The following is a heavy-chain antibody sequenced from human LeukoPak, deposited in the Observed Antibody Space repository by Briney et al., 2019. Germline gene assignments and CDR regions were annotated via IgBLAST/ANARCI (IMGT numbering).Heavy chain of an antibody. CDR3: AKAGGYCSSTSCYANYYYYMDV. CDR2: ISWNSGSI. J-gene: IGHJ6*03. CDR1: GFTFDDYA. Sequence: GGSLRLSCAASGFTFDDYAMHWVRQAPGKGLEWVSGISWNSGSIGYADSVKGRFTISRDNAKNSLYLQMNSLRAEDTALYYCAKAGGYCSSTSCYANYYYYMDVWGKGTTVTVSS. V-gene: IGHV3-9*01. D-gene: IGHD2-2*01.